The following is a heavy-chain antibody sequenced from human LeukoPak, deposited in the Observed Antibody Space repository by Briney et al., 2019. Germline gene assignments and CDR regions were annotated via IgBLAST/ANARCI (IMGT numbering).Heavy chain of an antibody. V-gene: IGHV3-23*01. CDR1: GFTFSNYG. CDR2: ISGSGGTT. Sequence: GGSLRLSCAASGFTFSNYGMSWVRQAPGKGLEWVSTISGSGGTTYYADSVKGRFTISRDNSKSTLYLQLNSLRAEDTAVYYCARISCSGGTCYYYFDYWGQGTLVTVSS. CDR3: ARISCSGGTCYYYFDY. J-gene: IGHJ4*02. D-gene: IGHD2-15*01.